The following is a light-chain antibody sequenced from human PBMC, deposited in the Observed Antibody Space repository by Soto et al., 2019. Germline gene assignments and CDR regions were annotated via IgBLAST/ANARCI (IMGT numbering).Light chain of an antibody. J-gene: IGKJ5*01. V-gene: IGKV2-30*02. CDR3: MQGTHWPIT. CDR2: KVS. Sequence: DVVMTQSPLSLPVTLGQPASISCRSNQSLVHSDGIAYFSWFQQRPGRSPRRLIYKVSNRDSGVPARFSASGPRTHFALKISRVEADDVGVYYCMQGTHWPITFGKGTRLAIK. CDR1: QSLVHSDGIAY.